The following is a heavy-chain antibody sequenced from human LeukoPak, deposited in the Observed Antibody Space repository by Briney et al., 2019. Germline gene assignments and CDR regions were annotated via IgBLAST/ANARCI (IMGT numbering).Heavy chain of an antibody. CDR2: IVPMFGTA. CDR1: GGSFRDYA. Sequence: SVKVSCKASGGSFRDYAISWVRRAPGQGLQWLGGIVPMFGTANYAKQLQGRVTITADESTTTVYMELNSLRSEDTAVYYCARDLAAAGIGEFDSWGQGTLVTVSS. V-gene: IGHV1-69*13. CDR3: ARDLAAAGIGEFDS. D-gene: IGHD6-13*01. J-gene: IGHJ4*02.